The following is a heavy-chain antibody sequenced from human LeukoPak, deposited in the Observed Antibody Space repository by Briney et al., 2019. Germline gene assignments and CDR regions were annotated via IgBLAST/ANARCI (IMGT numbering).Heavy chain of an antibody. Sequence: GGSLRLSCVASGFTFNRYWMHWVRQAPGKGLVWVSRIRSDGSSTNYADSVKGRFTISRDNAKNSLYLQMYSLRAEDTAVYYCATRGGRWPMADYWGQGTLVTVSS. CDR2: IRSDGSST. J-gene: IGHJ4*02. V-gene: IGHV3-74*01. CDR3: ATRGGRWPMADY. D-gene: IGHD1-26*01. CDR1: GFTFNRYW.